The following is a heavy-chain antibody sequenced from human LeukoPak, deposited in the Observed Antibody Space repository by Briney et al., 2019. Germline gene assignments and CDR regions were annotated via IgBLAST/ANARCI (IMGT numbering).Heavy chain of an antibody. CDR3: ARGADIVVVPAAMTTRFDP. CDR2: IIPIFGTA. J-gene: IGHJ5*02. Sequence: ASVKVSCKASGGTFSSYAISWVRQAPGQGLEWMGGIIPIFGTANYAQKFQGRVTITTDESASTAYMELSSLRSEDTAVYYCARGADIVVVPAAMTTRFDPWGQGTLVTVSS. D-gene: IGHD2-2*01. V-gene: IGHV1-69*05. CDR1: GGTFSSYA.